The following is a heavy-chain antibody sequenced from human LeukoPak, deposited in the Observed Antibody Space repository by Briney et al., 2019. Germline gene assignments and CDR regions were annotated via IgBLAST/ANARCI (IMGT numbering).Heavy chain of an antibody. Sequence: PSETLSLTCTVSGGSVGSSDSYGVWVRQPPGKGLEWVGSIYYGGTTHYSPSLKSRLTISADTSRNQFSLSLTSVTAADTAVYFCARRGLVVIPVWGQGTLVTVSS. D-gene: IGHD2-21*01. J-gene: IGHJ4*02. V-gene: IGHV4-39*01. CDR3: ARRGLVVIPV. CDR1: GGSVGSSDSY. CDR2: IYYGGTT.